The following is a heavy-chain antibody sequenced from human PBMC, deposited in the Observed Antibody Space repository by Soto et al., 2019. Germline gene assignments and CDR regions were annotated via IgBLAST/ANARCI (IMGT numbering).Heavy chain of an antibody. Sequence: GGSLRLSCAASGFTFSDYSMNWVRQAPGKGLEWVSSISGSSGYLYYIDSVKGRFTISRDNARNSLYLQMNSLRVEDTAVYYCARDGLYSAADYFDYWGQGTLVTVSS. CDR3: ARDGLYSAADYFDY. V-gene: IGHV3-21*01. CDR2: ISGSSGYL. D-gene: IGHD6-13*01. CDR1: GFTFSDYS. J-gene: IGHJ4*02.